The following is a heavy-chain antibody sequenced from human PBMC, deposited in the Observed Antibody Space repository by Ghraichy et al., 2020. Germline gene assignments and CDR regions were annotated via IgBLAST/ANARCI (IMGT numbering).Heavy chain of an antibody. CDR2: ISSSSSTI. CDR1: GFTFSSYS. V-gene: IGHV3-48*02. J-gene: IGHJ6*02. D-gene: IGHD2-2*01. CDR3: ASFQLLGDYYYYYGMDV. Sequence: GGSLRLSCAASGFTFSSYSMNWVRQAPGKGLEWVSYISSSSSTIYYADSVKDRFTISRDNAKNSLYLQMNSLRDEDTAVYYCASFQLLGDYYYYYGMDVWGQGTTVTVSS.